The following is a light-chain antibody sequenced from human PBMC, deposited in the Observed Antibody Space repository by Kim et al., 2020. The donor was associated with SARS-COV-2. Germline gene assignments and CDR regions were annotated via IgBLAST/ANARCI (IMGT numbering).Light chain of an antibody. V-gene: IGLV4-60*03. CDR3: ETWDSNSVV. Sequence: SAQLTCTPSSGNSSYSISWHQQQPGKAPRYLMKLEGSGSYNKGSGVPDRVSGSSSGADRYLTSANLQSEDEADYYCETWDSNSVVFGGGTQLTVL. CDR1: SGNSSYS. CDR2: LEGSGSY. J-gene: IGLJ2*01.